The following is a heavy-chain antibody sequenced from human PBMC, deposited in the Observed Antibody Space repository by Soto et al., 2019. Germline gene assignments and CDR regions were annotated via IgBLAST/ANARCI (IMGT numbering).Heavy chain of an antibody. V-gene: IGHV4-34*01. D-gene: IGHD3-22*01. CDR1: CGSFSGHS. CDR3: STRAYDTNGYYRFDP. CDR2: INHSGRV. Sequence: SETLSPTCTVYCGSFSGHSWTWIRQSPGKGLEWIGDINHSGRVNYSPSLKSRVTISLDTSKNQFSLTLSAVTAADTAMYYCSTRAYDTNGYYRFDPWGRGTLVTVSS. J-gene: IGHJ5*01.